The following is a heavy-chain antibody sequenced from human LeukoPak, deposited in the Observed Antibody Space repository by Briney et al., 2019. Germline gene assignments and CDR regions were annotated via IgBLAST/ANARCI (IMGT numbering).Heavy chain of an antibody. D-gene: IGHD4-17*01. CDR1: GLTFSNYW. Sequence: GGSLRLSCAASGLTFSNYWMQWVRQAPGKGLVWVSRINNYGSITTYADSVKGRFTISRDNAKNTLYLQMNSLRAEDTAVYYCARVTDYGDYLDAFDIWGQGTMVTVSS. V-gene: IGHV3-74*03. CDR3: ARVTDYGDYLDAFDI. CDR2: INNYGSIT. J-gene: IGHJ3*02.